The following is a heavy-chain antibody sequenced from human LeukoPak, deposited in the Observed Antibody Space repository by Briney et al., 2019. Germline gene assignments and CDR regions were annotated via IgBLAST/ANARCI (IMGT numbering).Heavy chain of an antibody. J-gene: IGHJ4*02. CDR2: ISWDGGST. D-gene: IGHD3-22*01. CDR3: ARVLYDSSGFLDY. V-gene: IGHV3-43*01. CDR1: GFTFDDYT. Sequence: GGSLRLSCAASGFTFDDYTMHWVRQAPGKGLEWVSLISWDGGSTYYADSVKGRFTISRDNSKNTLYLQMNSLRAEDTAVYYCARVLYDSSGFLDYWGQGTLVTVSS.